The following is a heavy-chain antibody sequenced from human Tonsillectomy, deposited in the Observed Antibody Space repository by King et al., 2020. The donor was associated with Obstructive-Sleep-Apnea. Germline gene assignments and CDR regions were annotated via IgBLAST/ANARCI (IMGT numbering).Heavy chain of an antibody. D-gene: IGHD6-6*01. CDR1: GGSISSYY. J-gene: IGHJ4*02. CDR3: AREYSTSPGAYYFDY. CDR2: IYYGGST. V-gene: IGHV4-59*01. Sequence: VQLQESGPGLVKPSETLSLTCTVSGGSISSYYWSWIRQPPGKGLEWIGYIYYGGSTNYKPSLKSRVTISEDTSKNQFSLKLSSVTAADTAVYYCAREYSTSPGAYYFDYWGQGTLVTVSS.